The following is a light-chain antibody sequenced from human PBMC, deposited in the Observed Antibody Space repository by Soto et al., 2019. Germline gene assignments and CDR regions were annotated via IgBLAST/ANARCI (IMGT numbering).Light chain of an antibody. CDR2: EIS. V-gene: IGLV2-14*01. CDR1: NNDIGNYKY. Sequence: QSVLTQPASVSGSPGQSITISCTGTNNDIGNYKYVSWYQQHPGKAPKLLIYEISNRPSGISNRFSGSKSGNTASLTISGLQVEDEAHYHCSSYTTSSLSGSEVFGTGTKVTVL. CDR3: SSYTTSSLSGSEV. J-gene: IGLJ1*01.